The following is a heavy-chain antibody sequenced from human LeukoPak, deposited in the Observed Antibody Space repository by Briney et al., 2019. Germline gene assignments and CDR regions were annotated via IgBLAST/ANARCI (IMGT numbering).Heavy chain of an antibody. D-gene: IGHD3-22*01. CDR3: HYYDSSGSSDY. CDR2: ISWNSGSI. Sequence: GRSLRLSCAASGFTFDDYAMHWVRQAPGKGLEWVSGISWNSGSIGYADSVKGRFTISRDNAKNSLYLQMNSLRAEDTALYYCHYYDSSGSSDYWGQGTLVTVSS. J-gene: IGHJ4*02. V-gene: IGHV3-9*01. CDR1: GFTFDDYA.